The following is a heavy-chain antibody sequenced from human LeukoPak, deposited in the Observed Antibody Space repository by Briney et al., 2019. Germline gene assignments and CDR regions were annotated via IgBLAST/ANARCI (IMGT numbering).Heavy chain of an antibody. D-gene: IGHD4-23*01. CDR2: ITPYNGNT. CDR1: GYTFIGYS. J-gene: IGHJ4*02. CDR3: AREYGGNPSLFGY. Sequence: GASVKVSCKASGYTFIGYSISWVRQAPGHGLEWMGWITPYNGNTNYVQNFQGRVTMTTDTSTSTAYMELRSLRSDDTAVYYCAREYGGNPSLFGYWGQGTPVTVSS. V-gene: IGHV1-18*01.